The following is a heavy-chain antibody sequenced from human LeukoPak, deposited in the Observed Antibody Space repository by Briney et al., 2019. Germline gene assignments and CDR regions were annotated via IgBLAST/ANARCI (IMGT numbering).Heavy chain of an antibody. V-gene: IGHV1-46*01. D-gene: IGHD3-10*01. J-gene: IGHJ6*02. CDR2: INPSGGST. CDR1: GYTFTSYY. Sequence: ASVTVSCKASGYTFTSYYMHWVRQAPGQGLEWMGIINPSGGSTSYAQKFQGRVTMTRDTSTSTVYMELSSLRSEDTAVYYCARGSITMVRGVRNSVYGMDVWGQGTTVTVSS. CDR3: ARGSITMVRGVRNSVYGMDV.